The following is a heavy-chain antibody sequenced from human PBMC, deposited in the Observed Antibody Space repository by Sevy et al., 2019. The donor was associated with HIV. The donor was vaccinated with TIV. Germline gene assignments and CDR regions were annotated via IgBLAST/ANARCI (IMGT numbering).Heavy chain of an antibody. CDR2: IKQDGSEI. J-gene: IGHJ6*03. CDR3: ARDRIAAAGTTEGYYYYMDV. V-gene: IGHV3-7*01. D-gene: IGHD6-13*01. Sequence: GGSLRLSCAASGFTFSSYWMSWVRQAPGKGLEWVANIKQDGSEIYYVDSVKGRFTISRDNAKNSLYLQMNSLRAEDTAVYYCARDRIAAAGTTEGYYYYMDVWGKGTTVAVSS. CDR1: GFTFSSYW.